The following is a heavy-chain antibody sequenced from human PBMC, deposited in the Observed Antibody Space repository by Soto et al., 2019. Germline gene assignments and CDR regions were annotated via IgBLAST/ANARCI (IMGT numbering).Heavy chain of an antibody. CDR1: GFTFDDYT. Sequence: GGSLRLSCAASGFTFDDYTMHWVRQAPGKGLEWVSLISWDGGSTYYADSVKGRFTISRDNSKNSLYLQMNSLRTEDTALYYCAKDRAVADGMDVWGQGTTVTVSS. J-gene: IGHJ6*02. D-gene: IGHD6-19*01. CDR3: AKDRAVADGMDV. V-gene: IGHV3-43*01. CDR2: ISWDGGST.